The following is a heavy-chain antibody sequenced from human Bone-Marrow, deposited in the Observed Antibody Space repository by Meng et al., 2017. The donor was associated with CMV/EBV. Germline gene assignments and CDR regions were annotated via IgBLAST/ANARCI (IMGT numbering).Heavy chain of an antibody. Sequence: GESLKISCAASGFTFETYGMHWVRQAPGKGLEWVAFIRHDGSNKFYGDSVKGRFTISRDNSKNTLYLQMNSLGAEDTAVYYCARDGFWSAYYLDGMDVWGQGTTVTVSS. CDR3: ARDGFWSAYYLDGMDV. CDR2: IRHDGSNK. D-gene: IGHD3-3*01. J-gene: IGHJ6*02. CDR1: GFTFETYG. V-gene: IGHV3-30*02.